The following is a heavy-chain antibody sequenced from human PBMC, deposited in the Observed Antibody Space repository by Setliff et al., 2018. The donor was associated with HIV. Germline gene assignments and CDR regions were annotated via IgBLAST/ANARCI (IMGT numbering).Heavy chain of an antibody. CDR3: ARELYGGNSRPFDY. D-gene: IGHD2-21*02. J-gene: IGHJ4*02. CDR1: GGSVINYL. V-gene: IGHV4-59*02. CDR2: IYDSGIT. Sequence: SETLSLTCSVSGGSVINYLWHWFRQPPGKGLEWIGYIYDSGITDHNPSLEGRLTMSVDTSKNQVSLRLKSVTTADTAVYFCARELYGGNSRPFDYWGQGALVTVSS.